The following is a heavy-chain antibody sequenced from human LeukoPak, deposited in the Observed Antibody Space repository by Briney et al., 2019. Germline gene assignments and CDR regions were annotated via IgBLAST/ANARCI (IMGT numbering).Heavy chain of an antibody. Sequence: RASMKVSCKASGYTFTSYSMQWVRQAPGQGLEWMGIINPSGDSTSYTQKLQGRLTMTRDTSTNTVYMELSSLRSDDTAVYYCARGATYISGHHDAWGQGTLVTVSS. CDR3: ARGATYISGHHDA. V-gene: IGHV1-46*01. CDR1: GYTFTSYS. D-gene: IGHD6-19*01. CDR2: INPSGDST. J-gene: IGHJ4*02.